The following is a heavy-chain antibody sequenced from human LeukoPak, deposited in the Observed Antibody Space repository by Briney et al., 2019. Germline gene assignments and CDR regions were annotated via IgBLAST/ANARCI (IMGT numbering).Heavy chain of an antibody. D-gene: IGHD5-18*01. Sequence: GESLKISCKGSGYIFTSYWIGWVRQMPGKGLEWMGIIYPGDSDTKCSPSLQGQVTISADKSISTAYLQWSSLKASDTAMYYCARRSYGYAFDIWGQGTMVTVSS. CDR1: GYIFTSYW. V-gene: IGHV5-51*01. CDR2: IYPGDSDT. CDR3: ARRSYGYAFDI. J-gene: IGHJ3*02.